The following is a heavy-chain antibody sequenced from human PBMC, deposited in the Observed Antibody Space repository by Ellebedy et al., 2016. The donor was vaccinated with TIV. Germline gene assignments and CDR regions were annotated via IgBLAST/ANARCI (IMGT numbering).Heavy chain of an antibody. D-gene: IGHD4-17*01. J-gene: IGHJ3*02. CDR3: ARDGDYDAFDI. Sequence: GGSLRLXXAASGFTFSDYYMSWIRQAPGKGLEWVSYISSSSSYTNYADSVKGRFTISRDNAKNSLYLQMNSLRAEDTAVYYCARDGDYDAFDIWGQGTMVTVSS. CDR2: ISSSSSYT. V-gene: IGHV3-11*05. CDR1: GFTFSDYY.